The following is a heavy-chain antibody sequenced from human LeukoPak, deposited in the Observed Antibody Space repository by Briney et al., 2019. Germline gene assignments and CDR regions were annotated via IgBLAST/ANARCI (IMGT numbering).Heavy chain of an antibody. CDR3: VRGGSYYDSSGSSFDI. D-gene: IGHD3-22*01. J-gene: IGHJ3*02. Sequence: GASVKVSCKASGYTFTSYGISWVRQAPGQGLEWMGWISAYNGNTNYAQKLQGRVTMTTDTSTSTAYMELRSLRSDDTAVYYCVRGGSYYDSSGSSFDIWGQGTMVTVSS. V-gene: IGHV1-18*01. CDR2: ISAYNGNT. CDR1: GYTFTSYG.